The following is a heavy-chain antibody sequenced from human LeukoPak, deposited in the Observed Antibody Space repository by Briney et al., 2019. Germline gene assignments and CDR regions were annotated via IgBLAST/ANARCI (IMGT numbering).Heavy chain of an antibody. CDR2: ISTTSNYI. J-gene: IGHJ4*02. D-gene: IGHD1-26*01. Sequence: PGGSLRLSCAASGLTFSSYNMNWVRQAPGRGLEWVSSISTTSNYIYYADSVKGRFTISRDNAKNSLYLQVNSLRAEDTAVYYCARVHSGSPHWGQGTLVTVSS. V-gene: IGHV3-21*01. CDR3: ARVHSGSPH. CDR1: GLTFSSYN.